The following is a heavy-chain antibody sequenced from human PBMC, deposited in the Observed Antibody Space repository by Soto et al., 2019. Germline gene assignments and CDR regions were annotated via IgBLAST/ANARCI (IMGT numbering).Heavy chain of an antibody. Sequence: SVKVSCKASGGTFSSYAISWVRQAPGQGLDWMGGIIPIFGTANYAQKFQGRVTITADESTSTAYMELSSLRSEDTAVYYCARIFLFRGVIPAVLDPRGQGTLVTGSA. D-gene: IGHD3-16*02. V-gene: IGHV1-69*13. J-gene: IGHJ5*02. CDR1: GGTFSSYA. CDR3: ARIFLFRGVIPAVLDP. CDR2: IIPIFGTA.